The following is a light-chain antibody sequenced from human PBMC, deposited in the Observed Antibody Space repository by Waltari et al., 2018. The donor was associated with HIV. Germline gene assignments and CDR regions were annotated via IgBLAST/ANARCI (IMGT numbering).Light chain of an antibody. J-gene: IGLJ2*01. CDR2: RNN. Sequence: QSVLTQPPSASGTPGQSVTIPCSATSSNIGTNYVYWYQQFPGTAPKLLIYRNNKRPSGVPDRFSGSKSGTSASLAISGLRSDDEADYYCAAWDDTLTVVFGGGTKLTVL. V-gene: IGLV1-47*01. CDR1: SSNIGTNY. CDR3: AAWDDTLTVV.